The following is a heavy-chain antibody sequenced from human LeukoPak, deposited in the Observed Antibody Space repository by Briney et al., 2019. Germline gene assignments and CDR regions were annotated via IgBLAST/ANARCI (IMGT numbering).Heavy chain of an antibody. J-gene: IGHJ3*02. CDR3: ARVDTATMAFDI. CDR2: IYYSGRT. V-gene: IGHV4-59*01. CDR1: GCSISSYY. Sequence: SETLCLTCTVSGCSISSYYWSWIRQPPGKGLEWIGYIYYSGRTNYNPALKSRVTISVDTSTNQFSLKLSSVTAAETAVYYCARVDTATMAFDIWGQGTMVTVSS. D-gene: IGHD4-17*01.